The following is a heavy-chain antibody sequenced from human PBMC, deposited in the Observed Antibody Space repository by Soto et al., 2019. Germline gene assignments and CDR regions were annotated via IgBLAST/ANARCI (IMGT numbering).Heavy chain of an antibody. V-gene: IGHV3-30*18. CDR3: AKAVQWVRLGYGMDV. J-gene: IGHJ6*01. CDR2: VSVDGDNK. Sequence: QVQLVESGGGVVQPGRSLRLSCAASGFAFNTYGMHWVRQAPGKGLEWVASVSVDGDNKYYADSVKGRFTIYRDDCKNTLYLRMNSLRAEVTAMYSCAKAVQWVRLGYGMDVWGQGTTVTVSS. D-gene: IGHD5-12*01. CDR1: GFAFNTYG.